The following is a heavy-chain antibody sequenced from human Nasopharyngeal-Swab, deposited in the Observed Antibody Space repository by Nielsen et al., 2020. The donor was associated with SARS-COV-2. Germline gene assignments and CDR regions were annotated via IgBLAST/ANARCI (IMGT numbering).Heavy chain of an antibody. CDR1: GVSISSSDYS. CDR2: TYFTGNT. Sequence: SETLSLTCSVSGVSISSSDYSWGWIRQPPGQGLEWVGTTYFTGNTYYNPSLKSRVTISIDRSKNHFSLKVNSMTAADTAVYYCARGHCCENRGYYYFDYWGQGTLVTASS. CDR3: ARGHCCENRGYYYFDY. V-gene: IGHV4-39*07. D-gene: IGHD3-22*01. J-gene: IGHJ4*02.